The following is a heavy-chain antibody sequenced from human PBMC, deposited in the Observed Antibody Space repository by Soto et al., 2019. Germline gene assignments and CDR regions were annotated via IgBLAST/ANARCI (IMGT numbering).Heavy chain of an antibody. V-gene: IGHV1-2*02. CDR1: GYTFTDYY. J-gene: IGHJ5*02. CDR2: ISPNSGGT. D-gene: IGHD2-15*01. CDR3: ARGDVRVVASFDP. Sequence: ASVKVSCKASGYTFTDYYIHWVRQAPGQGLEWMGWISPNSGGTNYAQKFQGRVTMTRDTSISTAYMELSRPISDDTAVYYCARGDVRVVASFDPWGQGALVPVSS.